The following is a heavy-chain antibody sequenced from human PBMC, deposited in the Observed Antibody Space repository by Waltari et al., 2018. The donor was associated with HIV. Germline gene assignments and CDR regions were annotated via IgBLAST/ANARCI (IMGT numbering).Heavy chain of an antibody. CDR2: ITSHGKNT. CDR3: VKDSGYNSSGGAFDI. CDR1: GFTFSNYP. Sequence: EVQLVESGGGLVQPGGSLRLSCSASGFTFSNYPIHWVRQAPGNELEYVSAITSHGKNTYDVDSVKGRCTISRDNSKNMLYLQMRSLRAEDTALYYCVKDSGYNSSGGAFDIWGQGTMVIVSS. D-gene: IGHD3-22*01. J-gene: IGHJ3*02. V-gene: IGHV3-64D*06.